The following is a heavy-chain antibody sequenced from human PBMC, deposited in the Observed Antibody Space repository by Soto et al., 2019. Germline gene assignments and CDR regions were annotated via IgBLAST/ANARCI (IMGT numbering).Heavy chain of an antibody. CDR1: GGSISSSSYY. CDR3: ARQEPFDY. J-gene: IGHJ4*02. V-gene: IGHV4-39*01. CDR2: IYYSGSP. Sequence: QLQLQESGPGLVKPSETLSLTCTVSGGSISSSSYYWGWIRQPPGKGLAWIGSIYYSGSPYYNPSLKSRATISVDTSKNQSSLKLSSVTAADTPVYYCARQEPFDYWGQGTLVTVSS.